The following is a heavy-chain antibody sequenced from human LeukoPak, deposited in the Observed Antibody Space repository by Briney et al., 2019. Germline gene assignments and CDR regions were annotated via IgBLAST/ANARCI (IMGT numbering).Heavy chain of an antibody. CDR3: ASTPHYYDSSGYSRPKNFDY. J-gene: IGHJ4*02. CDR2: INHSGST. D-gene: IGHD3-22*01. Sequence: SETLSLTCAVYGGSFSGYYCSWIRQPPGKGLEWIGEINHSGSTNYNPSLKSRVTISVDTSKNQFSLKLSSVTAADTAVYYCASTPHYYDSSGYSRPKNFDYWGQGTLVTVSS. V-gene: IGHV4-34*01. CDR1: GGSFSGYY.